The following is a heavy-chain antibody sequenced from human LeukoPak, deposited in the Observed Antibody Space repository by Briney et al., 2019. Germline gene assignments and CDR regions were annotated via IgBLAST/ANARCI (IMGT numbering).Heavy chain of an antibody. D-gene: IGHD3-10*01. CDR2: IYYSGST. CDR3: AREYVWFGELLYFDY. CDR1: GGSISSSSYY. Sequence: SETLSLTCTVSGGSISSSSYYWGWIRQPPGKGLEWIGSIYYSGSTYYNPSLKSRVTISVDTSKNQFSLKLSSVTAADTAVYYCAREYVWFGELLYFDYWGQGTLVTVSS. V-gene: IGHV4-39*07. J-gene: IGHJ4*02.